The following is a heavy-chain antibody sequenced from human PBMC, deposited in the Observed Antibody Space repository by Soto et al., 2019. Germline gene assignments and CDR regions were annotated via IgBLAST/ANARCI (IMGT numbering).Heavy chain of an antibody. D-gene: IGHD6-19*01. J-gene: IGHJ4*02. Sequence: GGSLRLSCAASGFTFSSHWMHWVRQAPGRGLVWVSRIKTDGTTTSCADSVKGRFTISRDNAKNTLYLQMNSLRPEDTAVYYCARESAVTGTGLDYWGQGTLVTVSS. V-gene: IGHV3-74*01. CDR1: GFTFSSHW. CDR2: IKTDGTTT. CDR3: ARESAVTGTGLDY.